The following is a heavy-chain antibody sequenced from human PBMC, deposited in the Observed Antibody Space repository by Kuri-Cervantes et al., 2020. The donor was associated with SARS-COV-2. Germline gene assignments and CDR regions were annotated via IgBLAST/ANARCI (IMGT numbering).Heavy chain of an antibody. Sequence: ASVQVSCKASGYTFTSYDINWVRQATGQGLEWMGWMNPNSGTTGYAQKFQGRVTMTRNTSISTAYMELSSLRSDDTAVYYCARASILMSRKYTFDIWGQGTKVTVSS. J-gene: IGHJ3*02. CDR3: ARASILMSRKYTFDI. D-gene: IGHD3-9*01. V-gene: IGHV1-8*01. CDR2: MNPNSGTT. CDR1: GYTFTSYD.